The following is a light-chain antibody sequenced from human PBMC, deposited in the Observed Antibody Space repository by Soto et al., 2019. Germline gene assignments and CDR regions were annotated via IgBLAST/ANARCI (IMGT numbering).Light chain of an antibody. V-gene: IGLV2-23*01. CDR1: SGDVGSYNL. CDR2: EGI. J-gene: IGLJ2*01. Sequence: QSVLTQPASVSGSPGQSITISCTGTSGDVGSYNLVSWYQQHPGKAPKVIIYEGIKRPSGVSDRFSGSKSGNTASLTIAGLQAEDEAHYYCCSYAGSRNVVFGGGTKLTVL. CDR3: CSYAGSRNVV.